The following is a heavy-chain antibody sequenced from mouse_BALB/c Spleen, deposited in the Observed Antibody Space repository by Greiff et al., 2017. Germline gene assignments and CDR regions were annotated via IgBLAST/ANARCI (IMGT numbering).Heavy chain of an antibody. CDR1: GYTFTSYW. J-gene: IGHJ4*01. CDR3: TREGPIIMDY. CDR2: IYPGSGST. Sequence: LKQPGSELVRPGASVKLSCKASGYTFTSYWMHWVKQRHGQGLEWIGNIYPGSGSTNYDEKFKSKGTLTVDTSSSTAYMHLSSLTSEDSAVYYCTREGPIIMDYWGQGTSVTVSS. D-gene: IGHD2-4*01. V-gene: IGHV1S22*01.